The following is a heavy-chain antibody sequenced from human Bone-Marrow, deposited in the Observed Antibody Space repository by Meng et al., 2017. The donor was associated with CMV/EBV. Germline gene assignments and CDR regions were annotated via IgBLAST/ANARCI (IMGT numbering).Heavy chain of an antibody. CDR3: ARLWFGENFDY. CDR1: GFTFSHYW. D-gene: IGHD3-10*01. J-gene: IGHJ4*02. V-gene: IGHV3-7*01. Sequence: AASGFTFSHYWTSCVRQAQRKGLEWVTNIKQDGNEKYYVNSVKGRFTISRDNAKNSLYLQMNSLGAEDTAVYYCARLWFGENFDYWGQGTLVTVSS. CDR2: IKQDGNEK.